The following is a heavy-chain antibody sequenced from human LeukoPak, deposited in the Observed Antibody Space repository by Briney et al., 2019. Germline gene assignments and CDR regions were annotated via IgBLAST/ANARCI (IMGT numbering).Heavy chain of an antibody. CDR3: AKGSKAVVFTRDHYMDV. D-gene: IGHD3-22*01. V-gene: IGHV3-30*02. Sequence: PGGSLRLSCAASGFTFSSYGMHWVRQARGKGLEWVAFIRYDGRGKYYADSVKGRFTISRDNSKSTLYLQMNSLRAEDTAVYYCAKGSKAVVFTRDHYMDVWGKGTTVTFSS. J-gene: IGHJ6*03. CDR1: GFTFSSYG. CDR2: IRYDGRGK.